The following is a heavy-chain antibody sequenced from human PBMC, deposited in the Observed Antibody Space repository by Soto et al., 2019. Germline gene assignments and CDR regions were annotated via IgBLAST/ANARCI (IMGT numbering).Heavy chain of an antibody. CDR3: ASQYCSGGSCYSEGGYYYYYGMDV. D-gene: IGHD2-15*01. J-gene: IGHJ6*02. Sequence: PWGSLRLSCAASGFTFSDYYMSWIRQAPGKGLEWVSYISSSGSTIYYADSAKGRFTISRDNAKNSLYLQMNSLRAEDTAVCYCASQYCSGGSCYSEGGYYYYYGMDVWGQGTTVTV. CDR1: GFTFSDYY. CDR2: ISSSGSTI. V-gene: IGHV3-11*01.